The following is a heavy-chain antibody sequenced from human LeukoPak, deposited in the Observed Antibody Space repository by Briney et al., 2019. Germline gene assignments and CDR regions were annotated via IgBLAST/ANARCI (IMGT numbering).Heavy chain of an antibody. CDR3: AKDPGQSFDY. D-gene: IGHD3-10*01. J-gene: IGHJ4*02. CDR2: ISYDGSNK. V-gene: IGHV3-30*18. CDR1: GFTFSSYG. Sequence: GGSPRLSCAASGFTFSSYGMHWVRQAPGKGLEWVAVISYDGSNKYYADSVKGRFTISRDNSKNTLYLQMNSLRAEDTAVYYCAKDPGQSFDYWGQGTLVTVSS.